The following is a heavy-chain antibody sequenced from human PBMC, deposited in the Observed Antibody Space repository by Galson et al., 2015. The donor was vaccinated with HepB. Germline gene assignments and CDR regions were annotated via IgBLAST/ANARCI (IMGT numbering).Heavy chain of an antibody. D-gene: IGHD6-6*01. CDR3: ARERNYIEYSSSGNWFDP. Sequence: ETLSLPCTVSGGSISSSSYYWGWIRQPPGKGLEWIGSIYYSGSTYYNPSLKSRVTISVDTSKNQFSLKLSSVTAADTAVYYCARERNYIEYSSSGNWFDPWGQGTLVTVSS. V-gene: IGHV4-39*07. CDR1: GGSISSSSYY. CDR2: IYYSGST. J-gene: IGHJ5*02.